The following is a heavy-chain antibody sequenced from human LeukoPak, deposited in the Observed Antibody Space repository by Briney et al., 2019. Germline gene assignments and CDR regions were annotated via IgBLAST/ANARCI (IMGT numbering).Heavy chain of an antibody. J-gene: IGHJ4*02. CDR3: TRDQRRYYHGSGSKY. D-gene: IGHD3-10*01. V-gene: IGHV3-49*04. CDR2: ISSKSYNGTT. CDR1: GFTIGDYA. Sequence: GRSLRLTCTASGFTIGDYALHWVRQTPGKGLEWVGFISSKSYNGTTEYAASVKGRFTISRDDSKSLAHLQMNSLTTEDTALYYCTRDQRRYYHGSGSKYWGQGTLVTVSS.